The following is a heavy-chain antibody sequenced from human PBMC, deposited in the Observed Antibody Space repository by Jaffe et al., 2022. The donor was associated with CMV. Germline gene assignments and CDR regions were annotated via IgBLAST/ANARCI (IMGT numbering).Heavy chain of an antibody. J-gene: IGHJ4*02. CDR3: ARDLLWFGESPIGY. CDR2: IKQDGSEK. D-gene: IGHD3-10*01. CDR1: GFTFSSYW. Sequence: EVQLVESGGGLVQPGGSLRLSCAASGFTFSSYWMSWVRQAPGKGLEWVANIKQDGSEKYYVDSVKGRFTISRDNAKNSLYLQMNSLRAEDTAVYYCARDLLWFGESPIGYWGQGTLVTVSS. V-gene: IGHV3-7*01.